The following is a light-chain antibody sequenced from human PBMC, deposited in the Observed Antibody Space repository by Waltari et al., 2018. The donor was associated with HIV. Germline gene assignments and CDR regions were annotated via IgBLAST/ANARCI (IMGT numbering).Light chain of an antibody. CDR2: AAS. J-gene: IGKJ4*02. V-gene: IGKV1-39*01. CDR1: ESIYPY. Sequence: DIHLSQSPSSLFASVGDRVTITCRASESIYPYLNWFQHTPKKAPKLIISAASNLEGGVPSRFRGRGSGAVFTLTISSLQLGDFATYYCQQSRTTPLTFGGGTRVE. CDR3: QQSRTTPLT.